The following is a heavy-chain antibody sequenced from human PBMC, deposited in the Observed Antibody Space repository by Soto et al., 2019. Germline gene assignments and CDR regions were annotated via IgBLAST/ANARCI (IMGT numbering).Heavy chain of an antibody. J-gene: IGHJ6*02. CDR2: ISGSGGST. CDR3: AKGDRVSDYYYGMDV. Sequence: GGSLRLSCAASGFTFSSDAMSWVRQAPGKGLEWVSAISGSGGSTYYADSVKGRFTISRDNSKNTLYLQMNSLRAEDTAVYYCAKGDRVSDYYYGMDVWGQGTTVTVSS. D-gene: IGHD2-8*01. CDR1: GFTFSSDA. V-gene: IGHV3-23*01.